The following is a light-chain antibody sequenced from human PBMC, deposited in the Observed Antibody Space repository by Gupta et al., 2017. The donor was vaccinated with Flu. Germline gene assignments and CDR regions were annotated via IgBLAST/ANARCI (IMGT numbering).Light chain of an antibody. CDR1: QSVSSSY. CDR3: QQDYNLPPT. V-gene: IGKV3/OR2-268*02. CDR2: GAS. J-gene: IGKJ1*01. Sequence: EIVMTQSPATLSLSPRERATLSCRASQSVSSSYLSWYQQKPGQAPRLLIYGASTRATGIPARFSGSGSGTDFTLTISSLQPEDFAVYYCQQDYNLPPTFGQGTKVEIK.